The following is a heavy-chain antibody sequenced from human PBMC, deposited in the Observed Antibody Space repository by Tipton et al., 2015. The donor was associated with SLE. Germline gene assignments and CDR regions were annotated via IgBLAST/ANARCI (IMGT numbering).Heavy chain of an antibody. D-gene: IGHD7-27*01. CDR1: GFTFSNYA. CDR2: TYSGGDNK. CDR3: AKGGANWAWRVDD. J-gene: IGHJ4*02. V-gene: IGHV3-23*03. Sequence: SLRLSCAGSGFTFSNYAMAWVRQAPGKGLEWVSVTYSGGDNKYYADSVKGRFTIYRDNSKNTLFLEMMSLRFEDTAVHYCAKGGANWAWRVDDWGQGTRVTVSS.